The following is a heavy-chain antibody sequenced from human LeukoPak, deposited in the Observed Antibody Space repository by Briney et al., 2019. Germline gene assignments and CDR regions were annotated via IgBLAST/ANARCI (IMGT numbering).Heavy chain of an antibody. V-gene: IGHV5-51*01. CDR1: GYSFTSYW. CDR2: IYPGDSDT. Sequence: GESLKISCTGSGYSFTSYWIGWVRQMPGKGLEWMGIIYPGDSDTRYSPSFQGQVTISAVKSISTAYLQWSSLKASDTAMYYCARQGARIGYCSSTSCYTVWFDPWGQGTLVTVSS. CDR3: ARQGARIGYCSSTSCYTVWFDP. J-gene: IGHJ5*02. D-gene: IGHD2-2*02.